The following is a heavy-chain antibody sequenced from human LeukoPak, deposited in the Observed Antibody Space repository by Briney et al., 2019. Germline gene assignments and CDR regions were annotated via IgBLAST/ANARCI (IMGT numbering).Heavy chain of an antibody. V-gene: IGHV3-21*01. CDR3: ARGADSGYSSDN. J-gene: IGHJ4*02. D-gene: IGHD3-9*01. Sequence: GGSLRLSCAASGFTFSSYTMNWVRQAPGKGLEWVSSISGSSTYIYYGDSEKGRFTISRDNAKNTLYLQMNSLRAEDTAVYYCARGADSGYSSDNWGQGTLVSVSS. CDR1: GFTFSSYT. CDR2: ISGSSTYI.